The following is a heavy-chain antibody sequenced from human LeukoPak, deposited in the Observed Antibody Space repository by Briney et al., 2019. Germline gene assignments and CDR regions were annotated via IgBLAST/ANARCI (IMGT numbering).Heavy chain of an antibody. V-gene: IGHV3-23*01. D-gene: IGHD3-10*01. CDR1: GFTFSSYA. Sequence: GGPLRLSCAASGFTFSSYAMSWVRQAPGKGLEWVSAISGSGGSTYYADSVKGRFTISRDNSKNTLYLQMNSLRAEDTAVYYCAKDRAYMVRGVIFDYWGQGTLVTVSS. CDR2: ISGSGGST. CDR3: AKDRAYMVRGVIFDY. J-gene: IGHJ4*02.